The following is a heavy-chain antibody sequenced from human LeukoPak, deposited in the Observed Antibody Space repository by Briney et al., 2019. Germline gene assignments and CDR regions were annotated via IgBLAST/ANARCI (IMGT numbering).Heavy chain of an antibody. CDR1: GYSFTRYY. D-gene: IGHD2-8*01. CDR2: IKPKSGST. Sequence: ASVPVSCMPSGYSFTRYYIHWVRQAPGPRVEWRGWIKPKSGSTNYAQKSQGSVTKTRETSISTASMGWSRRRPEDTAVYYGTGIREVSMLWGEGTLVTVSS. J-gene: IGHJ4*02. V-gene: IGHV1-2*02. CDR3: TGIREVSML.